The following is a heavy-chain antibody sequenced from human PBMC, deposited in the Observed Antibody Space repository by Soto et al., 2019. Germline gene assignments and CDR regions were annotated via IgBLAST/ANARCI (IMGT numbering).Heavy chain of an antibody. CDR3: ASRTSGWYFDY. Sequence: GGSLRLSCAASGFTFSSYSMNWVRQAPGKGLEWVSVISGSGGSTYYADSVKGRFTISRDNSKNKLYLQMNSLRAEDTAVYYCASRTSGWYFDYWGQGTLVTVSS. V-gene: IGHV3-23*01. CDR2: ISGSGGST. CDR1: GFTFSSYS. D-gene: IGHD6-19*01. J-gene: IGHJ4*02.